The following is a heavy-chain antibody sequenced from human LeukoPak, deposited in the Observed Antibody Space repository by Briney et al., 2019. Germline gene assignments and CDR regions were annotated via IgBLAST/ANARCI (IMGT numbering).Heavy chain of an antibody. CDR3: AKHGLPLVVISAPLDY. J-gene: IGHJ4*02. CDR2: IENSISSI. CDR1: GFTFSSFS. Sequence: PGGSLRLSCAAPGFTFSSFSMNWVRQAPGKGLEWVSYIENSISSICYADSVKGRFTVSRDNAKNSLYLQMNSLRAEDTAVYYCAKHGLPLVVISAPLDYWGQGTLVTVAS. V-gene: IGHV3-48*01. D-gene: IGHD2-15*01.